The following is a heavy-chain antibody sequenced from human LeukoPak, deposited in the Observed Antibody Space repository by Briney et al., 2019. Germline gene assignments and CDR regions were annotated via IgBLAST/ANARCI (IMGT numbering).Heavy chain of an antibody. CDR1: GYSFTDYD. CDR3: ARRNLRFLELDY. J-gene: IGHJ4*02. CDR2: MNPKSGNT. D-gene: IGHD3-3*01. Sequence: ASVKVSCKASGYSFTDYDINWVRQATGQGLEWMGWMNPKSGNTGYEPKFQGRVTITRDTSINTAYLNLSSLISADPAVYYCARRNLRFLELDYWGLGTLVTVSS. V-gene: IGHV1-8*02.